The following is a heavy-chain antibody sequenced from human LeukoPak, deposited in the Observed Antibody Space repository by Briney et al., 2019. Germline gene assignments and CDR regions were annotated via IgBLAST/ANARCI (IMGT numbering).Heavy chain of an antibody. Sequence: SETLSLTCTVSGGSISSYYWSWIRQPPGKGLEWIGYVYCSGSTNYNPSLKSRVTMSVDTSKNQFSLKLSSVTAADTAVYYCARSPSDLDAFDIWGQGTMVTVSS. CDR1: GGSISSYY. CDR3: ARSPSDLDAFDI. J-gene: IGHJ3*02. CDR2: VYCSGST. V-gene: IGHV4-59*12.